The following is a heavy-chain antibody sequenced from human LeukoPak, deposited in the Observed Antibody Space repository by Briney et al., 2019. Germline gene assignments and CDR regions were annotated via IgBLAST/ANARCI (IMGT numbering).Heavy chain of an antibody. Sequence: PGGSLRLSCAASGFTFSSYAMHWVRQAPGKGLEWVAVISYDGSNKYYADSVKGRFTISRDNSKNTLYLQMNSLRAEDTAVYHCASSIAAAGTDYWGQGTLVTVSS. CDR1: GFTFSSYA. D-gene: IGHD6-13*01. CDR2: ISYDGSNK. J-gene: IGHJ4*02. CDR3: ASSIAAAGTDY. V-gene: IGHV3-30-3*01.